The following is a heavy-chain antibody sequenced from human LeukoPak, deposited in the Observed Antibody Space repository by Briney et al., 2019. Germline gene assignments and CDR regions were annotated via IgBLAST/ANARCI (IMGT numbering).Heavy chain of an antibody. CDR2: INPSRNTT. D-gene: IGHD1-26*01. J-gene: IGHJ5*02. CDR3: ARDSDLEWGDNWFDP. CDR1: GYSFINYY. Sequence: ASVKVSCKTFGYSFINYYIHWVRQAPGEGLEWMGVINPSRNTTNYAQKFQGRVTITRDISASTAYMELSSLRSEDTAVYFCARDSDLEWGDNWFDPWGQGTLVTVSS. V-gene: IGHV1-46*01.